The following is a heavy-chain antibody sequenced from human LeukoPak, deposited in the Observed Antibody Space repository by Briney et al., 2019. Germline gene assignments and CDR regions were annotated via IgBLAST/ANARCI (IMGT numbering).Heavy chain of an antibody. CDR1: GYTFTGHY. CDR3: ARGRDYSGSYSGYYYYYMDV. V-gene: IGHV1-69*05. J-gene: IGHJ6*03. Sequence: SVKVSCKASGYTFTGHYIHWVRQAPGQGLEWMGGIIPIFGTANYAQKFQGRVTITTDESTSTAYMELSSLRSEDTAVYYCARGRDYSGSYSGYYYYYMDVWGKGTTVTVSS. CDR2: IIPIFGTA. D-gene: IGHD1-26*01.